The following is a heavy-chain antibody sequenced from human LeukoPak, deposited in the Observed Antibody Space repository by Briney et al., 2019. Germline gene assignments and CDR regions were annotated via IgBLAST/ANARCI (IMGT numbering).Heavy chain of an antibody. CDR3: AKGVGYYDSSGYSPHY. V-gene: IGHV3-30*18. Sequence: GGSLRLSCAASGFTFSSYGMHWVRQAPGKGLEWVAVISYDGSNKYYADSVKGRFTISRDNSKNTLYLQMNSLRAEDTAVYYCAKGVGYYDSSGYSPHYWGQGTLVTVSS. J-gene: IGHJ4*02. CDR1: GFTFSSYG. D-gene: IGHD3-22*01. CDR2: ISYDGSNK.